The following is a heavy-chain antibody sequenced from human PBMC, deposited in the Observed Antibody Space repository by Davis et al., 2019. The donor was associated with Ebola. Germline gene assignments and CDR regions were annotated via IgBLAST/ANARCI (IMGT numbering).Heavy chain of an antibody. V-gene: IGHV1-8*02. CDR2: MNPNSGNT. J-gene: IGHJ4*02. D-gene: IGHD1-20*01. CDR1: GYTFTSYD. Sequence: AASVKVSCKASGYTFTSYDINWVRQATGQGLEWMGWMNPNSGNTGYAQKFQGRVTMTRNTSIRTAYMELSSLRSEDTAVYYCARYPPSNWNEFDYWGQGTLVTVSS. CDR3: ARYPPSNWNEFDY.